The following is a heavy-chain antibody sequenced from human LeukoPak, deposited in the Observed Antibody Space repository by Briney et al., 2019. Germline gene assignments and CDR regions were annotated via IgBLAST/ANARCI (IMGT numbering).Heavy chain of an antibody. D-gene: IGHD1-26*01. CDR3: AKVRSPAFYFDY. J-gene: IGHJ4*02. Sequence: GGSLRLSCAASGFTFSSYAMSWVRQAPGKGLEWVSAISGSGGSTYYADSVKGRFTISGDNSKNTLYLQMNSLRAEDTAVYYCAKVRSPAFYFDYWGQGTLVTVSS. V-gene: IGHV3-23*01. CDR2: ISGSGGST. CDR1: GFTFSSYA.